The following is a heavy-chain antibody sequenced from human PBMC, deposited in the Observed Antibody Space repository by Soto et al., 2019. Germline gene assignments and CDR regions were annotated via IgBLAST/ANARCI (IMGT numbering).Heavy chain of an antibody. V-gene: IGHV1-2*02. Sequence: QVQLVQSGAEVKKPGASVKVSCKASGYTFTGYYMHWVRQAPGQGLEWMGWINPNSGGTNYAQKCQGRVTMTRDTSISTAYMELSRLRSDDTAVYYCARVSHTAMVRPLGYWGQGTLVTVSS. CDR1: GYTFTGYY. D-gene: IGHD5-18*01. CDR2: INPNSGGT. J-gene: IGHJ4*02. CDR3: ARVSHTAMVRPLGY.